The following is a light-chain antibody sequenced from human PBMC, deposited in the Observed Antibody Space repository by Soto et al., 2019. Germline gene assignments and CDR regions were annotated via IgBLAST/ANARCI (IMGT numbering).Light chain of an antibody. CDR3: QQYGSSPMYT. CDR2: GAS. J-gene: IGKJ2*01. V-gene: IGKV3-20*01. CDR1: QSVRSSY. Sequence: ESVLTQSPGTLSLSPGERATLSCRASQSVRSSYLAWYQQKPGQAPRLLIYGASSSATGIPDRFSGSGSGTDFTLTISRLEPEDFAVYYCQQYGSSPMYTFCQGTKLEIK.